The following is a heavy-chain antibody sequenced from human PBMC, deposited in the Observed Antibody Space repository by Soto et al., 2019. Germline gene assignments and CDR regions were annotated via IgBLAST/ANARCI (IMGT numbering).Heavy chain of an antibody. CDR3: ANLRMA. J-gene: IGHJ4*02. CDR1: GFTFSSYG. D-gene: IGHD4-17*01. V-gene: IGHV3-30*18. Sequence: GGSLRLSCAASGFTFSSYGMHWVRQAPGKGLEWVAVISYDGSNKYYADSVKGRFTISRDNSKNTLYLQMNSLRAEDTAVYYCANLRMAWGQGTLVTVYS. CDR2: ISYDGSNK.